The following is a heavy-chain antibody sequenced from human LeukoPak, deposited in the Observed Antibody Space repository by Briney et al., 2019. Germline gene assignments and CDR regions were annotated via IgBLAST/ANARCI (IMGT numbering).Heavy chain of an antibody. CDR2: INAGNGNT. CDR3: ARSPAVAEEPYGMDV. J-gene: IGHJ6*02. D-gene: IGHD6-19*01. V-gene: IGHV1-3*01. Sequence: GASVKVSCKASGGTFSSYAISWVRQAPGQRLEWMGWINAGNGNTKYSQKFQGRVTITRDTSASTAYMELSSLRSEDTAVYYCARSPAVAEEPYGMDVWGQGTTVTVSS. CDR1: GGTFSSYA.